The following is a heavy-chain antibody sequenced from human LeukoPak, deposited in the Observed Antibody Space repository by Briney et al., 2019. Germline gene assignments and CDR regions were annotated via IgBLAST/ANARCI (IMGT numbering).Heavy chain of an antibody. J-gene: IGHJ4*02. CDR1: GFTFSSYE. CDR3: ARDSYYYDSSGYYYGGYFDY. D-gene: IGHD3-22*01. V-gene: IGHV3-48*03. CDR2: ISSSGSTI. Sequence: GGSLRLSCAASGFTFSSYEMNWVRQAPGKGLEWVSYISSSGSTIYYADSVKGRFTISRDNAKNSLYLQMNSPRAEDTAVYYCARDSYYYDSSGYYYGGYFDYWGQGTLVTVSS.